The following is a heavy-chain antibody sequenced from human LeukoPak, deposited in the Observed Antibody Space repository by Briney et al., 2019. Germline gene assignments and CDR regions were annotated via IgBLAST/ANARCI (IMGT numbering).Heavy chain of an antibody. CDR2: ISGSGGGT. CDR1: GITLSNYG. V-gene: IGHV3-23*01. CDR3: AKAPSARTTSRNPLYYFDY. D-gene: IGHD1-7*01. Sequence: GGSLRLSCAVSGITLSNYGMSWVRQAPGKGLEWVAGISGSGGGTNYADSVKGRFTISRDRPKNTLFLQMNSLRAEDTAVYYCAKAPSARTTSRNPLYYFDYWGQGTLVTVSS. J-gene: IGHJ4*02.